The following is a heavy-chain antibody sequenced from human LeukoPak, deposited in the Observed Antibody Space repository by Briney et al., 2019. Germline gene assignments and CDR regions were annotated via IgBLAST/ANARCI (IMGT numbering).Heavy chain of an antibody. CDR1: GFIFSSYN. Sequence: GGSLRLSCAASGFIFSSYNMNWARLAPGKGLEWVSSINPNGDYIYYADSVKGRFTISRDNAKNSLYLQMNNLRAEDAAVYYCARGIGYFDWLLFSWGQGTLLTVSS. CDR3: ARGIGYFDWLLFS. J-gene: IGHJ5*02. V-gene: IGHV3-21*06. CDR2: INPNGDYI. D-gene: IGHD3-9*01.